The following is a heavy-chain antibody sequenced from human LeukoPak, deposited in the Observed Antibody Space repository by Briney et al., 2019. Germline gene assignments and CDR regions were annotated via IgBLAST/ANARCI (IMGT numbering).Heavy chain of an antibody. Sequence: GRSLRLSCAASGFTFSSYGMHWVRQAPGKGLEWVALISYDGSNKYYADSVKGRFTISRDNSKNTLYLQMNSLRAEDTAVYYCGKDVRDHYDTSGYYPYDYWGQGTLVTVSS. CDR1: GFTFSSYG. J-gene: IGHJ4*02. V-gene: IGHV3-30*18. D-gene: IGHD3-22*01. CDR2: ISYDGSNK. CDR3: GKDVRDHYDTSGYYPYDY.